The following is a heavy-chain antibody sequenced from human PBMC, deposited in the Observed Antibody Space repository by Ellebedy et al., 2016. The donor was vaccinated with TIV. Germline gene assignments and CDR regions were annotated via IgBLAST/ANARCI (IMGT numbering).Heavy chain of an antibody. CDR1: GFTFSNFA. CDR2: IRGSGANT. J-gene: IGHJ4*02. V-gene: IGHV3-23*01. CDR3: ARSHSVIGTKPFY. D-gene: IGHD2-21*01. Sequence: GGSLRLXXAASGFTFSNFAMNWVRQAPGKGLEWVSAIRGSGANTYYADSVKGRFTIARDNSKNTLYLQMHSLRAEDTAVYYCARSHSVIGTKPFYWGQGTLVTVSS.